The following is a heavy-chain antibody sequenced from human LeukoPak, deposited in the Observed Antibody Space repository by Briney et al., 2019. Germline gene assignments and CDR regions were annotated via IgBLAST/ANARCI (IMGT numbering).Heavy chain of an antibody. CDR3: TRHNNYVFN. V-gene: IGHV4-39*01. CDR1: GGSISTRSYS. Sequence: PSETLSLTCTVSGGSISTRSYSWAWIRQPPGKRLEWIGSIYSSGTTYYNPSLKSRVTISVDTSKNKFSLKLSSVTAADTAVYYCTRHNNYVFNWGQGTLVTVSS. CDR2: IYSSGTT. D-gene: IGHD3-10*02. J-gene: IGHJ4*02.